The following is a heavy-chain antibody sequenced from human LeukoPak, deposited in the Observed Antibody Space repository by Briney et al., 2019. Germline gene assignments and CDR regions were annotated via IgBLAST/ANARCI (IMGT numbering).Heavy chain of an antibody. J-gene: IGHJ4*02. CDR1: GFTFSSYW. V-gene: IGHV3-7*01. Sequence: PGGSLRLSCAASGFTFSSYWMSWVRQAPGKGLEWVANINQDGSEKYYVDSVKGRFTISRDNARNSLYLQLNSLRPDDTAVYYCARDGAARGSGSFGDWGQGTLVTVSS. CDR2: INQDGSEK. D-gene: IGHD3-10*01. CDR3: ARDGAARGSGSFGD.